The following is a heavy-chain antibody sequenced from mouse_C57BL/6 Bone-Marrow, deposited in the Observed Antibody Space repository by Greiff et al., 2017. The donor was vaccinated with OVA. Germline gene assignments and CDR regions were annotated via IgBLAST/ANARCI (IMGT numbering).Heavy chain of an antibody. J-gene: IGHJ3*01. CDR2: IHPNSGST. CDR1: GYTFTSYW. V-gene: IGHV1-64*01. CDR3: ARRGPNRTFAY. Sequence: QVQLQQPGAELVKPGASVKLSCKASGYTFTSYWMHWVKQRPGQGLEWIGMIHPNSGSTNYNEKFKSKATLTVDKSSSTAYMQLSSLTSEDSAVDYCARRGPNRTFAYWGQGTLVTVSA.